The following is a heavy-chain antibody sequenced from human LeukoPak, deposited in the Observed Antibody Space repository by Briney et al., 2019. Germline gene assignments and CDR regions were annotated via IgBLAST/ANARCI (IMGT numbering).Heavy chain of an antibody. V-gene: IGHV3-74*01. J-gene: IGHJ3*02. CDR2: INQDASVR. CDR3: ARAFSDVGDAFDM. CDR1: GFTFSSHW. Sequence: GGSLRLSCVASGFTFSSHWMHWPRQAPGKRLEWVSRINQDASVRDYAGSARGRFTISRDNAKNMLYLQMDSLRAEDTAVYYCARAFSDVGDAFDMWGQGTMVTASS.